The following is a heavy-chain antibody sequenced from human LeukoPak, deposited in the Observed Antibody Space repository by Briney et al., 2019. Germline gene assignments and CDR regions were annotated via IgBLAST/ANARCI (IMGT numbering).Heavy chain of an antibody. Sequence: GGSLRLSCAASGFTFSSYGIHWVRQAPGKGLEWVAFIRYDGSNKYYADSVKGRFTISRDNSKNTLYLQMNSLRAEDTAVYYCAKDLIWDSSGYYGYFDYWGQGTLVTVSS. J-gene: IGHJ4*02. V-gene: IGHV3-30*02. D-gene: IGHD3-22*01. CDR2: IRYDGSNK. CDR1: GFTFSSYG. CDR3: AKDLIWDSSGYYGYFDY.